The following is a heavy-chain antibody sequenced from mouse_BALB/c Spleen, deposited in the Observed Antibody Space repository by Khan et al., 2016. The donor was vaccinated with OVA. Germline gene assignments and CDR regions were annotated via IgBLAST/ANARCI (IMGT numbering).Heavy chain of an antibody. CDR2: INPNNGDT. J-gene: IGHJ3*01. Sequence: VRLQQSGPELVKPGASVKIPCKASGYTFTDFIIDWVKQSLGESLEWIGDINPNNGDTIYNQKFKGKATLTVDKSSSTAYMELRSLTSEDTAVYYCTRHGYGGLAYWGQGTLVTVSA. CDR1: GYTFTDFI. V-gene: IGHV1-18*01. D-gene: IGHD2-2*01. CDR3: TRHGYGGLAY.